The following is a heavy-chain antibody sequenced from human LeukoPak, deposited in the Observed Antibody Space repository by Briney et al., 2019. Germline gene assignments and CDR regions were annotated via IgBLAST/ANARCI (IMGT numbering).Heavy chain of an antibody. CDR3: ANGDYASFFDY. CDR2: INHSGST. V-gene: IGHV4-34*01. D-gene: IGHD4-17*01. CDR1: GGSFSGNY. J-gene: IGHJ4*02. Sequence: PSETLSLTCAVYGGSFSGNYWSWVRQPPGKGLEWIGEINHSGSTNYNPSLKSRVTISVDTSKNQFSLKLSSVTAADTAVYYCANGDYASFFDYWGQGTLVTVSS.